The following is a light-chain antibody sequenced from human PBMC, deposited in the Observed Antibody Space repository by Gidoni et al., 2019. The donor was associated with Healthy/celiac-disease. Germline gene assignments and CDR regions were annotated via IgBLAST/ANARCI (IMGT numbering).Light chain of an antibody. J-gene: IGKJ1*01. CDR3: QQRSNWPWT. CDR2: DAS. V-gene: IGKV3-11*01. CDR1: QSVSSY. Sequence: EIVSTQSPATLSLSPGERATLSCRASQSVSSYLAWYQQKPGQAPRLLIYDASNRATGIPARFSGSVSGTDFTLTISSLEPEDFAVYYCQQRSNWPWTFXQXTKVEIK.